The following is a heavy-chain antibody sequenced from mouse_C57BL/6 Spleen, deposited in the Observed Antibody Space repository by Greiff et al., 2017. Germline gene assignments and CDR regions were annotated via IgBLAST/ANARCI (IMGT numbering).Heavy chain of an antibody. CDR1: GFNIKDDY. CDR2: IDPENGDT. J-gene: IGHJ3*01. CDR3: TTGAWFAY. Sequence: VQLKESGAELVRPGASVKLSCTASGFNIKDDYMHWVKQRPEQGLEWIGWIDPENGDTEYASKFQGKATITADTSSNTAYLQLSSLTSEDIAVYYCTTGAWFAYWGQGTLVTVSA. V-gene: IGHV14-4*01.